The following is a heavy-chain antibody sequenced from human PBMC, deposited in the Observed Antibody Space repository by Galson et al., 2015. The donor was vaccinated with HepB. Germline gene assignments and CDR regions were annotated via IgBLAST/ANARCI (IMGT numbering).Heavy chain of an antibody. CDR1: GFTFSSYA. Sequence: SLRLSCAASGFTFSSYAMHWVRQAPGKGLEWVAVISYDGSNKYYADSVKGRFTISRDNSKNTLYLQMNSLRAEDTAVYYCARDRPTYYDFWSGYYNRLVDYYYYGMDVWGQGTTVTVSS. CDR3: ARDRPTYYDFWSGYYNRLVDYYYYGMDV. CDR2: ISYDGSNK. D-gene: IGHD3-3*01. V-gene: IGHV3-30-3*01. J-gene: IGHJ6*02.